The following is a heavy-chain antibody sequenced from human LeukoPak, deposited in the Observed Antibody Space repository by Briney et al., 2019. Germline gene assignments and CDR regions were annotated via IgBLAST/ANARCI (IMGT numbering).Heavy chain of an antibody. CDR1: GGSISSSSYY. Sequence: SETLSLTCTVSGGSISSSSYYWGWIRQPPGKGLEWIGSIYYSGSTHYNPSLKGRVTISVDTSKNQFSLKLSSVTAADTAVYYCARRPYCGSTSCYAGGYYFDYWGQGTLVTVSS. J-gene: IGHJ4*02. CDR2: IYYSGST. V-gene: IGHV4-39*01. D-gene: IGHD2-2*01. CDR3: ARRPYCGSTSCYAGGYYFDY.